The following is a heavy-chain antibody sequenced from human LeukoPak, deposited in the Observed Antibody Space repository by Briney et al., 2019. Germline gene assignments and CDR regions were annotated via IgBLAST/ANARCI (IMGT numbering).Heavy chain of an antibody. CDR1: GYTFTSYG. D-gene: IGHD1-26*01. J-gene: IGHJ4*02. Sequence: GASVKVPCKASGYTFTSYGITWVRQAPGQGLEWMGWISAYNGNTNYAQNLHGRVTMTTDTSTSTAYMELRSLRSDDSAVYYCARGARIVGARDPDYWGQGTLVTVSS. V-gene: IGHV1-18*01. CDR3: ARGARIVGARDPDY. CDR2: ISAYNGNT.